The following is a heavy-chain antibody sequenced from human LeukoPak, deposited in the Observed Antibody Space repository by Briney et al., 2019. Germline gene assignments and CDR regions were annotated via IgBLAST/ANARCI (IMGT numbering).Heavy chain of an antibody. CDR1: GFTFSDYY. J-gene: IGHJ4*02. D-gene: IGHD1-7*01. CDR3: ASWGSHYNWNYASHY. Sequence: GGSLRLSCAASGFTFSDYYMSWLRQAPGKGLEWVSYISSSSSYTNYADSVKGRFTISRDNAKNSLYLQMNSLRAEDTAVYDCASWGSHYNWNYASHYWGQGTLVTVSS. CDR2: ISSSSSYT. V-gene: IGHV3-11*06.